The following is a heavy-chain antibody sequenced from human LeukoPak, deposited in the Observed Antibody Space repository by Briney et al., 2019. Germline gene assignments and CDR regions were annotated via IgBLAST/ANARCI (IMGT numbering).Heavy chain of an antibody. CDR3: AREYPTDSSSWHRYFDY. CDR2: ISYDGSNK. J-gene: IGHJ4*02. D-gene: IGHD6-13*01. CDR1: GFTFSSYA. V-gene: IGHV3-30-3*01. Sequence: GSLRLSCAASGFTFSSYAMHWVRQAPGKGLEWVAVISYDGSNKYYADSVKGRFTISRDNSKNTLYLQMNSLRAEDTAVYYCAREYPTDSSSWHRYFDYWGQGTLVTVSS.